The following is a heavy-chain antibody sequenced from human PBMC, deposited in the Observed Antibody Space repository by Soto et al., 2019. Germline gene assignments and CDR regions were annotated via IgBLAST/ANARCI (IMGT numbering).Heavy chain of an antibody. J-gene: IGHJ3*02. CDR3: ARDQTYYDFWSGYTDDGAFDI. D-gene: IGHD3-3*01. CDR2: IKQDGSEK. Sequence: GGSLRLSCAASGFTFSNYRMSWVRQAPGKGLEWVANIKQDGSEKYYVDSVKGRFTISGDNAKNSLYLQMNSLRDEDTAVYYCARDQTYYDFWSGYTDDGAFDIWGQGTMVTVSS. CDR1: GFTFSNYR. V-gene: IGHV3-7*01.